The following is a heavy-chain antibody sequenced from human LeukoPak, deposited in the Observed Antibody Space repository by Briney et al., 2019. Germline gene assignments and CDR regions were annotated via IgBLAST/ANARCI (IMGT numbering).Heavy chain of an antibody. D-gene: IGHD3-22*01. V-gene: IGHV1-46*01. CDR3: ARDHYYDSPSCFDY. J-gene: IGHJ4*02. Sequence: ASVKVSCKASGYTFTNYYIHWVRQAPGQGLEWMGIFDPSGVSTTYAQKFQGRVTMTRDTSTSTVYMELSSLRSEDTAVYYCARDHYYDSPSCFDYWGQGTLVTVSS. CDR1: GYTFTNYY. CDR2: FDPSGVST.